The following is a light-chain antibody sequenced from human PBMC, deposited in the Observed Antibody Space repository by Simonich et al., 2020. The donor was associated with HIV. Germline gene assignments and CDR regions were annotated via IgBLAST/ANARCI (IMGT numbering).Light chain of an antibody. CDR1: QTFLYSSNNKNY. J-gene: IGKJ1*01. V-gene: IGKV4-1*01. CDR3: QQYYSTPWT. CDR2: WAS. Sequence: DIVMTQSPDSLAVSLGERATINCKSRQTFLYSSNNKNYLAWYQQKPGQPPKLLIYWASTRQSGVPDRFSGSGSGTDFTLTISSLQAEDVAVYYCQQYYSTPWTFGQGTKVEIK.